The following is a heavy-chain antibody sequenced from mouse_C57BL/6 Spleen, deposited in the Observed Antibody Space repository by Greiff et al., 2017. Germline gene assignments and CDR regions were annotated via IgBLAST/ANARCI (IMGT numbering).Heavy chain of an antibody. CDR1: GYSFTDYN. Sequence: EVKLMESGPELVKPGASVKISCKASGYSFTDYNMNWVKQSNGKSLEWIGVINPNYGTTSYNQKFKGKATLTVDQSSSTAYMQLNSLTSEDSAVYYCARGYDYDYAMDYWGQGTSVTVSS. CDR3: ARGYDYDYAMDY. V-gene: IGHV1-39*01. D-gene: IGHD2-4*01. J-gene: IGHJ4*01. CDR2: INPNYGTT.